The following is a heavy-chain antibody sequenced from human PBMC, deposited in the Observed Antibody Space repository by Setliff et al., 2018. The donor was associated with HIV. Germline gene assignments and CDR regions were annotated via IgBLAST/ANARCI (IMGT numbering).Heavy chain of an antibody. D-gene: IGHD3-10*01. Sequence: GASVKVSCKASGYTFTSYDISWVRQAPGQGLEWMGGVIPIFGTANYAQKFQARVTMTRDTSITTLYMELSSLTSEDTAVYYCARGKGVGGVIITGGLDVWGQGTTVTVSS. CDR3: ARGKGVGGVIITGGLDV. CDR2: VIPIFGTA. CDR1: GYTFTSYD. J-gene: IGHJ6*02. V-gene: IGHV1-69*05.